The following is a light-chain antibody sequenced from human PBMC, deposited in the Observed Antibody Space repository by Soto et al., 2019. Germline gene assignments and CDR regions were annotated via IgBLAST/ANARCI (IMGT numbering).Light chain of an antibody. CDR1: RHVYINA. CDR3: QQYGASPFT. CDR2: GVS. J-gene: IGKJ3*01. Sequence: VVLTQSPATLSLSPGDRATLSCRASRHVYINALGWYQQKPGRTPTLLIYGVSTRATDIPDRFSATGSGTDFSLTISGVEPEDSAVYYCQQYGASPFTFGPGTRLEI. V-gene: IGKV3-20*01.